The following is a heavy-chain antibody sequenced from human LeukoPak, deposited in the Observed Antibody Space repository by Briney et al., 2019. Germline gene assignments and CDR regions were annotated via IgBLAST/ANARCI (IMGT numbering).Heavy chain of an antibody. CDR2: INPNSGDT. V-gene: IGHV1-2*06. D-gene: IGHD3-10*01. J-gene: IGHJ4*02. Sequence: ASVKVSCKASGYTFTAYYLHWVRQAPGQGLEWMGRINPNSGDTEYTQKFQDGVTMTRDTSTSTAYMELSGLRSGDTAVYYCARDKYYYGSGTFYSSAVFDYWGQGTLVAVSS. CDR1: GYTFTAYY. CDR3: ARDKYYYGSGTFYSSAVFDY.